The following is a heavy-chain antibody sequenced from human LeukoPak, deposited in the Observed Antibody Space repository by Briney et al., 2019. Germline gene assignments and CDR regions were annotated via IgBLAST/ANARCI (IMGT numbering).Heavy chain of an antibody. D-gene: IGHD6-19*01. V-gene: IGHV1-18*01. CDR3: ARDDSSGWYVH. CDR1: GYTFTSYG. Sequence: GASVKVSCKASGYTFTSYGISWVRQAPGQGREWIVWISAYHPNTLYTQNLQLRLTIPTHTSTSTAYMELTSLRSDDTAVYYCARDDSSGWYVHWGQGTLVTVSS. CDR2: ISAYHPNT. J-gene: IGHJ4*02.